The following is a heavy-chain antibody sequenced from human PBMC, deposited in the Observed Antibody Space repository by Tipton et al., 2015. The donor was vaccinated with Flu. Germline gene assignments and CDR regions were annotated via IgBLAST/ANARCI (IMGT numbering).Heavy chain of an antibody. CDR2: INHSGST. J-gene: IGHJ3*02. Sequence: TLSLTCSVYGGSFSGYYWSWIRQPPGKGLEWIGEINHSGSTNYNPSPKSRVTISVDTSKNQFSLKLSSVTAADTAVYYCARRKAAKAAFDIWGQGTMVTVSS. V-gene: IGHV4-34*01. D-gene: IGHD2-15*01. CDR3: ARRKAAKAAFDI. CDR1: GGSFSGYY.